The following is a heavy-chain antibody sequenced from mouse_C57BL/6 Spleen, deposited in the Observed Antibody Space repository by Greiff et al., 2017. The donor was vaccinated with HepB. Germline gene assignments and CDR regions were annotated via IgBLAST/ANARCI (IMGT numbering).Heavy chain of an antibody. CDR3: ALYDGYYV. CDR2: IHPNSGST. J-gene: IGHJ3*01. Sequence: VQLQQSGAELVKPGASVKLSCKASGYTFTSYWMHWVKQRPGQGLEWIGMIHPNSGSTNYNEKFKSKATLTVDKSSSTAYMQLSSLASEDSAVYYCALYDGYYVWGQGTLVTVSA. CDR1: GYTFTSYW. D-gene: IGHD2-3*01. V-gene: IGHV1-64*01.